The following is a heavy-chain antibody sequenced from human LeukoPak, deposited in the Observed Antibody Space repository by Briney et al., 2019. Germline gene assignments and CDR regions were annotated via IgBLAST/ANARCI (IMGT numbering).Heavy chain of an antibody. Sequence: SETLSLTCTVSGGSISSSSYYWGWIRQPPGKGLEWIGSIYYSGSTFYNPSLKSRVTISVDTSKNQFSLKLISVTAADTAVYYCASYSADAFDIWGQGTMVTVSS. CDR1: GGSISSSSYY. J-gene: IGHJ3*02. V-gene: IGHV4-39*01. CDR2: IYYSGST. D-gene: IGHD5-18*01. CDR3: ASYSADAFDI.